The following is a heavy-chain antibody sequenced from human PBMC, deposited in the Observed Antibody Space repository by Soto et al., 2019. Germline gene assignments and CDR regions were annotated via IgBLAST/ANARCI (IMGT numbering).Heavy chain of an antibody. CDR2: INHSGST. D-gene: IGHD1-26*01. CDR3: ARVVGATGLYYYYYYGMDV. CDR1: GGSFSGYY. J-gene: IGHJ6*02. Sequence: SETLSLTFAVYGGSFSGYYWSWIRQPPGKGLEWIGEINHSGSTNYNPSLKSRVTISVDTSKNQFSLKLSSVTAADTAVYYCARVVGATGLYYYYYYGMDVWGQGTTVTVS. V-gene: IGHV4-34*01.